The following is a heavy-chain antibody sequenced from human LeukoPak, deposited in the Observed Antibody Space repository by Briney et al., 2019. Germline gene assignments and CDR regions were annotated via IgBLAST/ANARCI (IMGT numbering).Heavy chain of an antibody. CDR2: ISAYNGNT. CDR3: ARDRGLPAATLMMLFDI. J-gene: IGHJ3*02. CDR1: GYTFTSYG. D-gene: IGHD2-2*01. V-gene: IGHV1-18*01. Sequence: ASVKVSCKASGYTFTSYGIRWVRQAPGQGLEWMGWISAYNGNTNYAQKLQGRVTMTTDTSTSTAYMELRSLRSDDTAVYYCARDRGLPAATLMMLFDIWGQGTMVTVSS.